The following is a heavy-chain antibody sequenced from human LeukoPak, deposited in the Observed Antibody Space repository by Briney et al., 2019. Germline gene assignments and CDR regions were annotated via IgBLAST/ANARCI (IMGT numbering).Heavy chain of an antibody. Sequence: AGGSLRLSCAASGFTVRNNYMSWVRQAPGKGLEWVSVIYSGGSTYYADSVKGRFTISRDNSKNTLYLQMNSLRAEDTAVYFCATGERMVRGDGVDDWGQGTLVTVSS. V-gene: IGHV3-66*01. CDR2: IYSGGST. D-gene: IGHD3-10*01. CDR1: GFTVRNNY. J-gene: IGHJ4*02. CDR3: ATGERMVRGDGVDD.